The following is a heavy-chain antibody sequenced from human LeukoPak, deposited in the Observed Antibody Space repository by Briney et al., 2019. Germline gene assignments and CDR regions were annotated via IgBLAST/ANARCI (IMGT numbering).Heavy chain of an antibody. Sequence: PGRSLRLSCAASGFTFSSYGMHWVRQAPGKGLEWVAVIWYDGSNKYYADSVKGRFTISRDNSKNTLYLQMNSLRAEDTAVYYCARDSMHYGSGSYFLDWGQGTLVTVSS. D-gene: IGHD3-10*01. J-gene: IGHJ4*02. V-gene: IGHV3-33*01. CDR1: GFTFSSYG. CDR3: ARDSMHYGSGSYFLD. CDR2: IWYDGSNK.